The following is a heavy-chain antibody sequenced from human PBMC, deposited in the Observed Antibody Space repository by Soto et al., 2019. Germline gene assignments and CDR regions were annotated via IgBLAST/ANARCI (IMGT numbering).Heavy chain of an antibody. CDR2: ISGSGGST. Sequence: GGSLRLSCAASGFTFSSYAMSWVRQAPGKGLKWVSAISGSGGSTYYADSVKGRFTISRDNSKNTMYLQMNSLRAEDTAVYYCAKDRSLYDYIWGSYRSRIDYWGQGTLVTVSS. D-gene: IGHD3-16*02. CDR3: AKDRSLYDYIWGSYRSRIDY. V-gene: IGHV3-23*01. CDR1: GFTFSSYA. J-gene: IGHJ4*02.